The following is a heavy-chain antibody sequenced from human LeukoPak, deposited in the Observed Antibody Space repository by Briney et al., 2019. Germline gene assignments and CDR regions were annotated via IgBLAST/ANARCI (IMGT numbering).Heavy chain of an antibody. Sequence: GGSLRLSCAASGFTFDDYAMHWVRQAPGKGLEWVSGISWNSGSIGYADSVKGRFNISRDNAKNSLYLQMSSLTAEDTAVYYFARDRALKIFDYWGQGTLVTVSS. V-gene: IGHV3-9*01. CDR2: ISWNSGSI. J-gene: IGHJ4*02. CDR1: GFTFDDYA. CDR3: ARDRALKIFDY.